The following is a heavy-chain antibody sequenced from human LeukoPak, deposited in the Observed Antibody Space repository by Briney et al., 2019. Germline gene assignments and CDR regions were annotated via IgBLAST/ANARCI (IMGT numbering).Heavy chain of an antibody. CDR1: EFTFNNYA. J-gene: IGHJ4*02. V-gene: IGHV3-23*01. Sequence: GSLRLSCAVSEFTFNNYAMSWVRQAPGKGLEWVSAITTGGATTFYADSVKGRFTISRDIAKNSLYLQMNSLRAEDTAVYYCARAFVVPVWGQGTLVTVSS. D-gene: IGHD2-21*01. CDR2: ITTGGATT. CDR3: ARAFVVPV.